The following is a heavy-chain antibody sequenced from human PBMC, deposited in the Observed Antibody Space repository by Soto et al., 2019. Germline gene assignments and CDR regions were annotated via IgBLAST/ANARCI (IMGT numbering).Heavy chain of an antibody. D-gene: IGHD2-15*01. CDR1: GYTFTSYG. Sequence: ASVKVSCKASGYTFTSYGISWVRQAPGQGLEWMRWISAYNGNTNYAQKLQGRVTMTTDTSTSTAYMELRSLRSDDTAVYYCARDTKDIVVVVAATRDAFDIWGQGTMVTVSS. V-gene: IGHV1-18*01. CDR2: ISAYNGNT. CDR3: ARDTKDIVVVVAATRDAFDI. J-gene: IGHJ3*02.